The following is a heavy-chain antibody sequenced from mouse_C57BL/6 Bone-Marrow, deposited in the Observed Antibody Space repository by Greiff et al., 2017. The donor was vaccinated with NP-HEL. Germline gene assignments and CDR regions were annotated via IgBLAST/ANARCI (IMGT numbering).Heavy chain of an antibody. CDR1: GYTFTSYW. CDR2: IDPSDSYT. CDR3: ARCGYFWYFDV. J-gene: IGHJ1*03. Sequence: QVQLQQPGAELVMPGASVKLSCKASGYTFTSYWMHWVKQRPGQGLEWIGEIDPSDSYTNYNQKFKGKSTLTVDKSSSTAYMQLISLTSEDSAVYYCARCGYFWYFDVWGTGTTVTVSS. V-gene: IGHV1-69*01. D-gene: IGHD2-3*01.